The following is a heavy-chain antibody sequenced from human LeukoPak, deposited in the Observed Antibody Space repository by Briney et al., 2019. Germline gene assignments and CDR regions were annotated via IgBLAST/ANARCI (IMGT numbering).Heavy chain of an antibody. CDR2: IYYSGST. Sequence: SETLSLTCTVSGGSLSSYYWSWIRQPPGKGLEWIGYIYYSGSTNYNPSLKSRVTISVDTSKNQFSLKLSSVTAADTAVYYCARVGAGDWFDPWGQGTLVTVSS. CDR1: GGSLSSYY. V-gene: IGHV4-59*08. D-gene: IGHD1-26*01. CDR3: ARVGAGDWFDP. J-gene: IGHJ5*02.